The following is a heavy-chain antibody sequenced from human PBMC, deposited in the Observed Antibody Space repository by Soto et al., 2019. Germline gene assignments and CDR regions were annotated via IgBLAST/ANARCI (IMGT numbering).Heavy chain of an antibody. D-gene: IGHD3-16*01. CDR3: SRWYGGTSDYY. Sequence: SETLSLTCAVSGYSISSSNWWGWIRQPPGKGLEWIGYIYYSGSTYYNPSLKSRVTMSVDTSKNQFSLKLSSVTAVDTAVYYCSRWYGGTSDYYWGQRTLVTVSS. V-gene: IGHV4-28*01. CDR2: IYYSGST. J-gene: IGHJ4*02. CDR1: GYSISSSNW.